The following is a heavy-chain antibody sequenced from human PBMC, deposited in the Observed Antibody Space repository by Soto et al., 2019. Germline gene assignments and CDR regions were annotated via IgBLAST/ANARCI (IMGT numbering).Heavy chain of an antibody. CDR3: ASTDYVAYYMDV. Sequence: QVQLQESGPGLVKPSQTLSLTCSVSGGSISSGYYWTGIRQHPGKGLEWIGYIDYTGNTYYNPSLNSRVTISVDTSKNQFSLKLSSVTAADTAVYYCASTDYVAYYMDVWGQVTTVTVSS. J-gene: IGHJ6*03. V-gene: IGHV4-31*03. D-gene: IGHD3-10*02. CDR1: GGSISSGYY. CDR2: IDYTGNT.